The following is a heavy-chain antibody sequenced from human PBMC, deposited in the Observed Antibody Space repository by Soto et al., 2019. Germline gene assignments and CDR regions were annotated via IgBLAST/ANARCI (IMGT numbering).Heavy chain of an antibody. CDR1: GFTFSSYS. CDR3: ASRSSVAGLDY. CDR2: ISSSSTYI. D-gene: IGHD6-19*01. Sequence: PGGSLRLSCAASGFTFSSYSMNWVRQAPGKGLEWVSSISSSSTYIYYADSVKGRFAISRDNTKNSLYLQMNSLRAEDTAVYYCASRSSVAGLDYWGQGTLVTVSS. J-gene: IGHJ4*02. V-gene: IGHV3-21*01.